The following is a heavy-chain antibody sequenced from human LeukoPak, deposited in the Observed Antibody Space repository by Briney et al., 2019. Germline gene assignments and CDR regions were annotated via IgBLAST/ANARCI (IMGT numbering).Heavy chain of an antibody. CDR3: ARVVQDVTGADF. J-gene: IGHJ4*02. CDR2: IHSTSSTI. CDR1: GFTFSSYH. Sequence: GGSLRLSCAASGFTFSSYHMNRVRQAPGKGLEWISYIHSTSSTIHYADSVKGRFTISRDNAKNSLYLQMNSLRAEDTAVYYCARVVQDVTGADFWGQGTLVTVSS. V-gene: IGHV3-48*01. D-gene: IGHD3-9*01.